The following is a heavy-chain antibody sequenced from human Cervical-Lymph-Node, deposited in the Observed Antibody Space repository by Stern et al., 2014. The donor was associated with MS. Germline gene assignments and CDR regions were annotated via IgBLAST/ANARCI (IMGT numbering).Heavy chain of an antibody. D-gene: IGHD4-17*01. CDR3: ARAAAYGEYIFFFDS. V-gene: IGHV4-30-4*01. CDR2: AFHSGTT. Sequence: QVQLQESGPGLVKPSQTLSLTCTVSGASVNTYDFYWSWIRQPHGGGLEWIGHAFHSGTTYSHRSLGGRLSISVDSSKNQFSLKLTSMTVADTAVYYCARAAAYGEYIFFFDSWGQGTLVPVSS. CDR1: GASVNTYDFY. J-gene: IGHJ5*01.